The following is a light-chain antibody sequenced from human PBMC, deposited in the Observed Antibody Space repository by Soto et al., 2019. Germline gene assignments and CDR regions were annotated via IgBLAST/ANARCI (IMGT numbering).Light chain of an antibody. J-gene: IGLJ2*01. CDR2: EVR. CDR3: WSYAGSSTFVV. Sequence: QSALTQPASVSGSPGQSITISCTGTSSDIGGYDLVSWYQQHPGKVPKLIIYEVRKRPSGVSNRFSGSKSGNTASLTISGLQAEDEADYYCWSYAGSSTFVVFGGGTQLTVL. V-gene: IGLV2-23*02. CDR1: SSDIGGYDL.